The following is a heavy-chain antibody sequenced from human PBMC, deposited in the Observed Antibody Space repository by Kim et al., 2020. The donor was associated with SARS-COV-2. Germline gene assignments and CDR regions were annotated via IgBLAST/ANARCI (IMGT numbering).Heavy chain of an antibody. D-gene: IGHD3-22*01. Sequence: DAVKGRFTISRDNTKTTLELQMNSLRAEDTAVYYSAKTGDKWLPQYYFDDWGQGTLVPVSS. CDR3: AKTGDKWLPQYYFDD. J-gene: IGHJ4*02. V-gene: IGHV3-23*01.